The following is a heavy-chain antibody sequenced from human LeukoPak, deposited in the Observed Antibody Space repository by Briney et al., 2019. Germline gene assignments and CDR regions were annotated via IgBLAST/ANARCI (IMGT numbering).Heavy chain of an antibody. CDR3: AKDRYCSGGTCYSDY. J-gene: IGHJ4*02. Sequence: GGSLRLSCAASGFTFSSYATSWVRQAPGKGLEWVSAISGSGSSTYYADSVKGRFTISRDNSKNTLYLQMNSLRAEDTAVYYCAKDRYCSGGTCYSDYWGQGTLVTVSS. CDR1: GFTFSSYA. CDR2: ISGSGSST. V-gene: IGHV3-23*01. D-gene: IGHD2-15*01.